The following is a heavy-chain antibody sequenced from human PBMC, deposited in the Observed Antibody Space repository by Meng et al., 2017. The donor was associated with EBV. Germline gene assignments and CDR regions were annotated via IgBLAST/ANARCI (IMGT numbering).Heavy chain of an antibody. D-gene: IGHD3-22*01. CDR1: GGPLSSSNW. CDR3: ARRSLDYYDSSGFDY. J-gene: IGHJ4*02. CDR2: IYHSGST. Sequence: QGWVRESGPGLVKPSGTLSLTCAVSGGPLSSSNWWSWGRQPPGKGLEWIGEIYHSGSTNYNPSLKSRVTISVDKSKNQFSLKLSSVTAADTAVYYCARRSLDYYDSSGFDYWGQGTLVTVSS. V-gene: IGHV4-4*02.